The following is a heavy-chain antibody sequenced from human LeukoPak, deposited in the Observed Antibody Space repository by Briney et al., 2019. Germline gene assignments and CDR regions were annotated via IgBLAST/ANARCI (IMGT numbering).Heavy chain of an antibody. D-gene: IGHD1-26*01. CDR2: MNPNRGNT. CDR3: ARGPRIVGATTSYYFDY. CDR1: GYTFTSYD. V-gene: IGHV1-8*01. Sequence: ASVKVSCKASGYTFTSYDINWVRQAPGQGLEWMGWMNPNRGNTGYAQKFQGRVTMTRNTSISTAYMELSSLRSEDTAVYYCARGPRIVGATTSYYFDYWGQGTLVTVSS. J-gene: IGHJ4*02.